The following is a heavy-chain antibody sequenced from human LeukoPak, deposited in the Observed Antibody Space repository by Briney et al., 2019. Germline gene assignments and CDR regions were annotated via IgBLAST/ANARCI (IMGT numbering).Heavy chain of an antibody. D-gene: IGHD4-17*01. V-gene: IGHV3-23*01. J-gene: IGHJ4*02. CDR3: ARDYAGYVGYFFFDY. CDR1: GFTFNNYA. CDR2: TSGGGETT. Sequence: GGSLRLSCAASGFTFNNYAVNWVRQAPGKGLEWVSSTSGGGETTYYADSAKGLFPISRDNSQNTLYRQMNSLRAEDTAVYYCARDYAGYVGYFFFDYWGQGTLVTVSS.